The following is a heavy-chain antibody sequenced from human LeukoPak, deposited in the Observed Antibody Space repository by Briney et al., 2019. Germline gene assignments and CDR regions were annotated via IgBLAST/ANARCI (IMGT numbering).Heavy chain of an antibody. J-gene: IGHJ4*02. D-gene: IGHD7-27*01. V-gene: IGHV1-3*02. CDR2: SNAGNGNT. Sequence: ASVKVSCKASGYTFTSYAMHWVRQAPGQRLEWMGWSNAGNGNTKYSQEFQGRVTITRDTSTSTAYMELSSLRSEDTAVYYCARFRNWGLAGYWGQGTLVTVSS. CDR1: GYTFTSYA. CDR3: ARFRNWGLAGY.